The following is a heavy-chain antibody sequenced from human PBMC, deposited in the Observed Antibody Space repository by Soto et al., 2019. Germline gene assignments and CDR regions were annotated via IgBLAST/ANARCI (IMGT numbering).Heavy chain of an antibody. V-gene: IGHV1-2*02. J-gene: IGHJ4*02. CDR2: INPNSGGT. CDR3: ARSEEGDYFDY. Sequence: ASVKVSCKASGYTFTGYYMHWVRQAPGQGLEWMGWINPNSGGTNYAQKFQGRVTMTRDTSISTAYMELSRLRYDDTAVYYCARSEEGDYFDYWGQRTLVAVSS. CDR1: GYTFTGYY. D-gene: IGHD3-16*01.